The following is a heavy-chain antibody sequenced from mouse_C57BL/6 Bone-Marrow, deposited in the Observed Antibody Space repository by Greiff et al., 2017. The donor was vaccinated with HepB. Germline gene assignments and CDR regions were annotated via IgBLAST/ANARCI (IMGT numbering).Heavy chain of an antibody. Sequence: QVQLQQPGTELVKPGASVKLSCKASGYTFTSYWMHWVKQRPGQGLEWIGEIDPSDSYTNYNQKFKGKSTLTVDKSSSTAYMQLSSLTSEDSAVYYCARWSTTVVTWYFDVWGTGTTVTVSS. J-gene: IGHJ1*03. CDR1: GYTFTSYW. CDR2: IDPSDSYT. D-gene: IGHD1-1*01. V-gene: IGHV1-69*01. CDR3: ARWSTTVVTWYFDV.